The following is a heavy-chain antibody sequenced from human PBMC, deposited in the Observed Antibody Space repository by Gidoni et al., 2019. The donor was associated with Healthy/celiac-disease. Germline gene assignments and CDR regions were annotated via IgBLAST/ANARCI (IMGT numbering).Heavy chain of an antibody. CDR3: ARDRSEYNWNDGDVFDI. Sequence: EVQLVESGGGLVKPGGSLRLSCAASGFSFSNYNMNWVRQAPGKGLEWVSSISGISGYEYYADSVKGRFTISRDNAKNSLYLQMNNLRAEDTAVYYCARDRSEYNWNDGDVFDIWGQGTMVTVSS. CDR2: ISGISGYE. CDR1: GFSFSNYN. V-gene: IGHV3-21*02. J-gene: IGHJ3*02. D-gene: IGHD1-1*01.